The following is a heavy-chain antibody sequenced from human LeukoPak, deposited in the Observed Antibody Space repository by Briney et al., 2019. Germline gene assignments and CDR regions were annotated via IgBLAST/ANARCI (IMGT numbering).Heavy chain of an antibody. D-gene: IGHD7-27*01. CDR2: INPDSGGT. J-gene: IGHJ4*02. CDR3: ARIRMETGDFDY. V-gene: IGHV1-2*02. CDR1: GYTFTGYY. Sequence: ASVKVSCKASGYTFTGYYMHWVRQAPGQGLEWMGWINPDSGGTNYAQKFQGRVTMTRDTSISTAHMELNWLTSDDTAAYYCARIRMETGDFDYWGQGTLVTVSS.